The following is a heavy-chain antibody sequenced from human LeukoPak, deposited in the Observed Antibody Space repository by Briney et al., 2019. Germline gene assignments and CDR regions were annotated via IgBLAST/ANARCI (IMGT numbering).Heavy chain of an antibody. CDR1: GGSISSSSHY. V-gene: IGHV4-39*01. J-gene: IGHJ5*02. Sequence: SETLSLTCTVSGGSISSSSHYWGWIRQPPGKGVEWIGSIYYSGSTYYNPSLKSRVTISVDTSKNQFSLKLSSVTAADTAVYYCATYSSSYNWFDPWGQGTLVTVSS. CDR2: IYYSGST. CDR3: ATYSSSYNWFDP. D-gene: IGHD6-6*01.